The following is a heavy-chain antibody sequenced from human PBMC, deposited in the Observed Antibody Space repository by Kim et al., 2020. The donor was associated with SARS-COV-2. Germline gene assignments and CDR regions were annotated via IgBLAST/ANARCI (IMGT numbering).Heavy chain of an antibody. D-gene: IGHD1-26*01. CDR2: FDPEDGET. V-gene: IGHV1-24*01. CDR3: ATAIVGDTVDAFDI. Sequence: ASVKVSCKVSGYTLIELSMHWVRQAPGKGLEWMGGFDPEDGETIYAQKFQGRVTMTEVTSTDTAYMELSSLRSEDTAVYYCATAIVGDTVDAFDIWGQGTMVTVSS. J-gene: IGHJ3*02. CDR1: GYTLIELS.